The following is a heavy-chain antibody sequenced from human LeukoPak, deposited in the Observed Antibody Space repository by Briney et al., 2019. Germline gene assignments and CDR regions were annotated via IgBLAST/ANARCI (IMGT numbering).Heavy chain of an antibody. Sequence: SETLSLTCTVSGGSISSYYWSWIRQPPGKGLEWIGYIYYSGSTNYNPSLKSRVTISVDTSKNQFSLKLSSVTAADTAVYYCAREELERNFDYWGQGTLVTVSS. CDR3: AREELERNFDY. V-gene: IGHV4-59*01. D-gene: IGHD3-10*01. CDR1: GGSISSYY. CDR2: IYYSGST. J-gene: IGHJ4*02.